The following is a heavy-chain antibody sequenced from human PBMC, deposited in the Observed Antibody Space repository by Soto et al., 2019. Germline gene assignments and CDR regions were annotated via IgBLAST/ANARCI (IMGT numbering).Heavy chain of an antibody. CDR1: GGTFSSYA. V-gene: IGHV1-69*12. J-gene: IGHJ5*02. Sequence: QVQLVQSGAEVKKPGSSVKVSCKASGGTFSSYAISWVRQAPGQGLEWMGGIIPIFGTANYAQKFQGRVTITADESTRTAYMELSSLRSEDTAVYYCAREGAADCSGGSCYSKGWFDPWGQGTLVTVSS. D-gene: IGHD2-15*01. CDR2: IIPIFGTA. CDR3: AREGAADCSGGSCYSKGWFDP.